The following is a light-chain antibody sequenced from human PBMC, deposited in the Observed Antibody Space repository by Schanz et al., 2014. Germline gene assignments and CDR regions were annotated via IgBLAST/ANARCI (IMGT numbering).Light chain of an antibody. CDR3: HQYGTSPFT. V-gene: IGKV3-20*01. J-gene: IGKJ3*01. Sequence: EIVLTQSPGTLSLSPGERATLSCRASQSLRSNSLAWYQQKPGQAPRLLIYGASSRASGIPDRFSGSGSGTDLTLTISRLEPEDSAVYYCHQYGTSPFTFGPGPTVDIK. CDR1: QSLRSNS. CDR2: GAS.